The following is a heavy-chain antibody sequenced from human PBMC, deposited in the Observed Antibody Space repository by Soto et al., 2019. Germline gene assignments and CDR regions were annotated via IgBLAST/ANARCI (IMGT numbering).Heavy chain of an antibody. CDR1: GYTFTSYD. V-gene: IGHV1-8*01. CDR3: ASGPTIFGVVIIPY. J-gene: IGHJ4*02. Sequence: GASVKVSCKASGYTFTSYDINWVRQATGQGLEWMGWMNPNSGNTGYAQKFQGRVTMTRNTSISTAYMELSSLRSEDTAVYYCASGPTIFGVVIIPYWGQGTLVTVSS. CDR2: MNPNSGNT. D-gene: IGHD3-3*01.